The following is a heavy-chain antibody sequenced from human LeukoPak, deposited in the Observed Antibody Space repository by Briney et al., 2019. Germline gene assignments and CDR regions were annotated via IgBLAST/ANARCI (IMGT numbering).Heavy chain of an antibody. J-gene: IGHJ4*02. V-gene: IGHV1-69*13. CDR3: ARAGTRFQSRHSGYDAPTL. Sequence: SVKVSCKASGGAFSSYAISWVRQAPGQGIEWMGRIIPIFGTANYAQKFQGRVTITADESTSTAYMELSSLRSEDTAVYYCARAGTRFQSRHSGYDAPTLWGRGTLVTVSS. D-gene: IGHD5-12*01. CDR1: GGAFSSYA. CDR2: IIPIFGTA.